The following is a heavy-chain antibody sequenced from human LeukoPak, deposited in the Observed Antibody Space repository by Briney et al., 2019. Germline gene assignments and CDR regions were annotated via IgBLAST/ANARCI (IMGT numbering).Heavy chain of an antibody. J-gene: IGHJ6*03. V-gene: IGHV4-34*01. CDR2: INHSGST. CDR3: AREGKRWLQLHYYYMDV. Sequence: SETLSLTCAVYGGSFSGYYWSWIRQPPGKGLEWIWEINHSGSTNYNPSLKSRVTISVDTSKNQFSLKLSSVTAADTAVYYCAREGKRWLQLHYYYMDVWGKGTTVTVSS. D-gene: IGHD5-24*01. CDR1: GGSFSGYY.